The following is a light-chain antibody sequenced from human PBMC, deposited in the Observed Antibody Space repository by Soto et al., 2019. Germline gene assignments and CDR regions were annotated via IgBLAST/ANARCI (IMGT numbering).Light chain of an antibody. V-gene: IGKV3-15*01. CDR2: GAS. J-gene: IGKJ1*01. CDR1: QSVSSN. Sequence: EIVMTQSPATLSVSPGERATLSCRASQSVSSNLAWYQHKPGQAPRLLIYGASTRATGIPARFSGSGSGTEFTLTISRLEPEDFAVYFCQVYGSSSKTFGQGTKVDIK. CDR3: QVYGSSSKT.